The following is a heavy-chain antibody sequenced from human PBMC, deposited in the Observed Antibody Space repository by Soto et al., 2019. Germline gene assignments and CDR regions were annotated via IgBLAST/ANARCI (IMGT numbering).Heavy chain of an antibody. CDR3: AREGSSGWYPTDY. CDR2: IYYSGST. J-gene: IGHJ4*02. D-gene: IGHD6-19*01. V-gene: IGHV4-39*07. Sequence: PSETLSLTCTVSGGSISSSSYYWGWIRQPPGKGLEWIGSIYYSGSTYYNPSLKSRVTISVDTSKNQFSLKLSSVTAADTAVYYCAREGSSGWYPTDYWGQGTLVTVSS. CDR1: GGSISSSSYY.